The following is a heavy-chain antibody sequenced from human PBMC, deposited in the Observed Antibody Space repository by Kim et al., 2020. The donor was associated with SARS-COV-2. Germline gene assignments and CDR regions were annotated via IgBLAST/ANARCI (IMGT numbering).Heavy chain of an antibody. CDR2: A. Sequence: ASNAQKVQGRDTITADKSTSTAYMELSSLRSEDTAVYYCARGERWLLFDYWGQGTLVTVSS. V-gene: IGHV1-69*04. D-gene: IGHD1-26*01. CDR3: ARGERWLLFDY. J-gene: IGHJ4*02.